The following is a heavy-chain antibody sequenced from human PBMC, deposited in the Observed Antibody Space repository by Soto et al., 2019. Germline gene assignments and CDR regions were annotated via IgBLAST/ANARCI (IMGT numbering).Heavy chain of an antibody. Sequence: SETLSLTCTVSGGSISSSSYYWGWIRQPPGKGLEWIGSIYYSGSTYYNPSLKSRVTISVDTSKNQFSLKLSSVTAADTAVYYCVRPGSSGWSTYYYYGMDVWGQGTTVTVSS. V-gene: IGHV4-39*01. CDR3: VRPGSSGWSTYYYYGMDV. CDR2: IYYSGST. CDR1: GGSISSSSYY. J-gene: IGHJ6*02. D-gene: IGHD6-19*01.